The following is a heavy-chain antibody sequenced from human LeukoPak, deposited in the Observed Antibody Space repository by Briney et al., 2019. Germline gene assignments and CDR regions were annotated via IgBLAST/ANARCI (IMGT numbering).Heavy chain of an antibody. J-gene: IGHJ4*02. V-gene: IGHV4-59*06. CDR2: IYYSGST. Sequence: PSETLSLTCTVSGDSISSFYWSWIRQHPGKGLEWIGYIYYSGSTYYNPSLKSRVTISVDTSKNQFSLKLSSVTAADTAVYYCASRDDYGGNASNWGQGTLVTVSS. CDR1: GDSISSFY. CDR3: ASRDDYGGNASN. D-gene: IGHD4-23*01.